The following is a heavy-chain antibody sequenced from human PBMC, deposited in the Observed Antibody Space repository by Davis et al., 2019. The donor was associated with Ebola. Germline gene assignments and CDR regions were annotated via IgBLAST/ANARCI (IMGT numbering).Heavy chain of an antibody. V-gene: IGHV3-7*01. D-gene: IGHD6-13*01. J-gene: IGHJ6*02. Sequence: GGSLRLSCATSGFTFSTYWMSWVRQAPGKGLEWVANIKTDGSEEHYVDSVKGRFTMSRDNAKRSLYLQMNSLRADDTAVYYCARDGWGSSWVRGMDVWGQGTTVTVSS. CDR2: IKTDGSEE. CDR3: ARDGWGSSWVRGMDV. CDR1: GFTFSTYW.